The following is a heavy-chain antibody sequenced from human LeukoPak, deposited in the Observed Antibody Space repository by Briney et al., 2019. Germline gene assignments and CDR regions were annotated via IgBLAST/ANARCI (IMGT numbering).Heavy chain of an antibody. CDR3: ARDAGYDFWSGSASFDY. CDR2: IYHSGST. J-gene: IGHJ4*02. D-gene: IGHD3-3*01. Sequence: PSETLSLTCAVSGGSISSSNWWSWVRQPPGKGLEWIGEIYHSGSTNYNPSLKSRVTISVDKSKNQFSLKLSSVTAADTAVYYCARDAGYDFWSGSASFDYWGQGTLVTVSS. CDR1: GGSISSSNW. V-gene: IGHV4-4*02.